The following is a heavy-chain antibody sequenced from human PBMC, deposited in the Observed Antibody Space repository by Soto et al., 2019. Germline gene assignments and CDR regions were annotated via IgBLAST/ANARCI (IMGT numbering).Heavy chain of an antibody. D-gene: IGHD5-12*01. CDR2: INSGSSTI. J-gene: IGHJ4*02. V-gene: IGHV3-48*02. Sequence: EVQLVESGGGLVQPGGSLRLSCAASGFPFSSYAMNWVRQAPGKGLEWVSYINSGSSTIYYADSAKGRFTISRDKAKNSLYRQMNSLRDEDTAVYFCVRDRGYTGYDLQYWGQGALVAVSS. CDR3: VRDRGYTGYDLQY. CDR1: GFPFSSYA.